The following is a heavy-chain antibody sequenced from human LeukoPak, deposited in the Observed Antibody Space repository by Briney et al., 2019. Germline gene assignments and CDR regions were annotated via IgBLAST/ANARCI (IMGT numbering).Heavy chain of an antibody. Sequence: GASVKVSCKASGGTFISYAISWVRQAPGQGLEWMGGIIPIFGTANYAQKFQGRVTITADESTSTAYMELSSLRSEDTAVYYCARDGTVTHGYYYYGMDVWGQGTTVTVSS. J-gene: IGHJ6*02. CDR3: ARDGTVTHGYYYYGMDV. V-gene: IGHV1-69*13. D-gene: IGHD4-17*01. CDR2: IIPIFGTA. CDR1: GGTFISYA.